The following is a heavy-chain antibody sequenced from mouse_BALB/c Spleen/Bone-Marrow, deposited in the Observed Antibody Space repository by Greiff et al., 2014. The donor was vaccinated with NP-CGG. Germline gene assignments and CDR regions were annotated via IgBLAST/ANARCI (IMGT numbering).Heavy chain of an antibody. J-gene: IGHJ2*01. CDR3: ATHYYGRFDY. Sequence: EVQGVESGGGLVKPGGSLKLSCAASGFGFSSSDMSWVRQTPEKRLEWVAYISSGGGSTYCPDTVKGRFTISRDNAKNTLYLQMSSLKSEDTAMYYCATHYYGRFDYWGQGTTLTVSS. CDR2: ISSGGGST. CDR1: GFGFSSSD. D-gene: IGHD1-2*01. V-gene: IGHV5-12-1*01.